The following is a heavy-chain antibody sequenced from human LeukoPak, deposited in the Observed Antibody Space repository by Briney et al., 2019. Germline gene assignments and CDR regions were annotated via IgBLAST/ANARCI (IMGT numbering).Heavy chain of an antibody. CDR3: AREDDILTGYYL. Sequence: SVKVSCTASGGTFSSYAISWVRQAPGQGLEWMGGIIPILGTANYAQKFQGRVTITADKSTSTAYMELSSLRSEDTAVYYCAREDDILTGYYLWGQGTLVTVSS. J-gene: IGHJ4*02. V-gene: IGHV1-69*10. CDR1: GGTFSSYA. D-gene: IGHD3-9*01. CDR2: IIPILGTA.